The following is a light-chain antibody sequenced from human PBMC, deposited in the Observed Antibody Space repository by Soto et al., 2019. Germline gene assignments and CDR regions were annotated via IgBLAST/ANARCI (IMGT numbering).Light chain of an antibody. CDR1: QSLLYSNGYNY. V-gene: IGKV2-28*01. Sequence: DIVMTQSPLSLPVTPGEPASISCRSSQSLLYSNGYNYLDWYLQKPGQSPQLLIYLGSIGASGVPDRFSGSVSGTDFTLKISRVEAEDVGLYCCMQALQAPLTFGQGTKVEIK. J-gene: IGKJ1*01. CDR2: LGS. CDR3: MQALQAPLT.